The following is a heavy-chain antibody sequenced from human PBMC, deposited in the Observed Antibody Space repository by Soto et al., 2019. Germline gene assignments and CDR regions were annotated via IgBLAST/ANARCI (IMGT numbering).Heavy chain of an antibody. Sequence: EVQLVESGGGLVQPGGSLRLSCAASGFTVSSNYMSWVRQAPGKGLEWVSVIYSGGSTYYADSVKGRFTISRHNSKSTLYLQMNSLRAEDTAVYYCASTHYGSGSSTARYYGMDVWGQGTTVTVSS. D-gene: IGHD3-10*01. V-gene: IGHV3-53*04. J-gene: IGHJ6*02. CDR3: ASTHYGSGSSTARYYGMDV. CDR2: IYSGGST. CDR1: GFTVSSNY.